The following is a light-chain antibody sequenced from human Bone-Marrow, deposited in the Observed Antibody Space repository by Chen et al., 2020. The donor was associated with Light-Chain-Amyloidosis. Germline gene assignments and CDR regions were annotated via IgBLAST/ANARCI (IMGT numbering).Light chain of an antibody. Sequence: DIQMTQSPSSLSASVGGRVTITCRSSQSINNYLNWFQQKPGKAPKLLIFAASNLQSRVPSRFSGSGSGTAFTLTISSLQPEDFASYYCQQGYSKPFTFGPGTKVDFK. V-gene: IGKV1-39*01. CDR1: QSINNY. CDR3: QQGYSKPFT. J-gene: IGKJ3*01. CDR2: AAS.